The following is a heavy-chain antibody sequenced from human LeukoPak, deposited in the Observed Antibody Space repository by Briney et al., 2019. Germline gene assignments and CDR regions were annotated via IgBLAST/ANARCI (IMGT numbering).Heavy chain of an antibody. CDR1: GYTFTSYY. Sequence: ASVKVSCKASGYTFTSYYMHWVRQAPGQGLEWMGIINPSGGSTSYAQKFQGRVTMTRDMSTSTVYMELSSLRSEDTAVYYCARVTNGDRWFDPWGQGTLVTVSS. CDR2: INPSGGST. J-gene: IGHJ5*02. CDR3: ARVTNGDRWFDP. V-gene: IGHV1-46*01. D-gene: IGHD3-10*01.